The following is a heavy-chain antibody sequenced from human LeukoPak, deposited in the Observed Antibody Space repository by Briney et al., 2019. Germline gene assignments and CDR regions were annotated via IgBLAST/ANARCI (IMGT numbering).Heavy chain of an antibody. CDR1: GGSISSYY. V-gene: IGHV4-4*07. CDR2: TYTSGST. D-gene: IGHD5-12*01. Sequence: PSETLSLTCTVSGGSISSYYWSWIRQPAGKGLEWIGRTYTSGSTNYNPSLKSRVTMSVDTSKNQFSLKLSSVTAADTAVYYCARVVATTYRVDAFDIWVQGTMVTVSS. J-gene: IGHJ3*02. CDR3: ARVVATTYRVDAFDI.